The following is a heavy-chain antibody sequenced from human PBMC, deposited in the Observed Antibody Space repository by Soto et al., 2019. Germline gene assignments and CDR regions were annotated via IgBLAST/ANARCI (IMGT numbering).Heavy chain of an antibody. J-gene: IGHJ5*01. D-gene: IGHD3-10*01. CDR1: GFMFSTTD. V-gene: IGHV3-23*01. CDR2: IEGSGTIT. Sequence: WGSLRLSCAASGFMFSTTDMSWVRQAPGKGLEWVTTIEGSGTITYYADSVRGRFTISRDNSKNTVYLQMDSLTADDTAVYYCVKNSGWFNSWGQGTPVTVSS. CDR3: VKNSGWFNS.